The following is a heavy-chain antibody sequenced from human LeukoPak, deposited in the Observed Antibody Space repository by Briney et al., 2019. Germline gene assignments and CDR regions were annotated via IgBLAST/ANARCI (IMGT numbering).Heavy chain of an antibody. CDR2: IYSSGNP. CDR1: GGSISSSGYY. V-gene: IGHV4-39*02. Sequence: SETLSLTCTVSGGSISSSGYYWGWTRQPPGKGLEWIGSIYSSGNPYYSPSLKSRLTISVDTSKNQFSLRLNSVTAADTAVYYCARDFADTDTRTADVYYTDVWGKGTTVTVSS. J-gene: IGHJ6*03. CDR3: ARDFADTDTRTADVYYTDV. D-gene: IGHD5-18*01.